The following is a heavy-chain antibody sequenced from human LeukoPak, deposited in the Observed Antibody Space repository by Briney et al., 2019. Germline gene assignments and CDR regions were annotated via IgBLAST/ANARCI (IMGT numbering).Heavy chain of an antibody. J-gene: IGHJ4*02. CDR2: IYYSGST. Sequence: SETLSLTCTVSGGSISSSNYYWGWIRQPPGKGLEWIGSIYYSGSTYYNPSLKSRVAISLDTSKNQFSLRLSSVTAADTAVYYCARCRGSYYDYRGQGTLVTVSS. V-gene: IGHV4-39*07. CDR3: ARCRGSYYDY. D-gene: IGHD1-26*01. CDR1: GGSISSSNYY.